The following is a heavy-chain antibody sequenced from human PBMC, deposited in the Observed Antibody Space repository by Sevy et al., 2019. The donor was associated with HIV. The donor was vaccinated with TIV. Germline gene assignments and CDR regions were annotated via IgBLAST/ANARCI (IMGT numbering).Heavy chain of an antibody. Sequence: GGSLRLSCAASGITISNYAMSWVRQAPGKGLEWVSGISGSAGSTYYADSVKGRFTISRDNSKNTLYLQMNSLRAEDTAVYYCAKDAYYDTTHFDYWGQGTLVTVSS. V-gene: IGHV3-23*01. D-gene: IGHD3-22*01. CDR3: AKDAYYDTTHFDY. CDR1: GITISNYA. J-gene: IGHJ4*02. CDR2: ISGSAGST.